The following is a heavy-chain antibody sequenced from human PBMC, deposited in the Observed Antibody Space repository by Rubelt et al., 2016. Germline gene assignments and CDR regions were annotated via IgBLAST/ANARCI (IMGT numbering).Heavy chain of an antibody. Sequence: VQLVESGGGLVQPGGSLRLSCAASGFTFSSYAMHWVRQAPGKGLEWVAVISYDGSNKYYADSVKGRFTISRDNSKNTLYLQMNSLRAEDTVVYYCARDLEYCSGGSCYKPLNYYYYGMDVWGQGTTVTVSS. CDR1: GFTFSSYA. D-gene: IGHD2-15*01. CDR3: ARDLEYCSGGSCYKPLNYYYYGMDV. CDR2: ISYDGSNK. V-gene: IGHV3-30*04. J-gene: IGHJ6*02.